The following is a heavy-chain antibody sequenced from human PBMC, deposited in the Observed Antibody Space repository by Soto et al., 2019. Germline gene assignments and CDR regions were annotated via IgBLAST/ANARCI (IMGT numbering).Heavy chain of an antibody. Sequence: QVQLQESGPGLVKPSETLSLTCTVSGGSVSSGSYYWSWIRQPPGKGLEWIGYIYYSGSTNYNPSLKSRVTISVDTSKNQFSLKLSSVTAADTAVYYCARDGCISTSCHDAFDIWGQGTMVTVSS. J-gene: IGHJ3*02. D-gene: IGHD2-2*01. V-gene: IGHV4-61*01. CDR1: GGSVSSGSYY. CDR2: IYYSGST. CDR3: ARDGCISTSCHDAFDI.